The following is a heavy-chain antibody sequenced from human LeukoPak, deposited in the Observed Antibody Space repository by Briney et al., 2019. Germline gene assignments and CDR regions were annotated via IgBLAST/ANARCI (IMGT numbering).Heavy chain of an antibody. CDR1: GFTFSSSA. J-gene: IGHJ4*02. D-gene: IGHD2-15*01. V-gene: IGHV3-23*01. Sequence: QPGGSLRLSCAASGFTFSSSAMSWVRQAPGKGLEWVSAISNNGGYTYYADSVQGRFTISRDNSKSTLCLQMNSLRAEDTAVYYCAKQLGYCSDGSCYFPYWGQGTLVIVSS. CDR2: ISNNGGYT. CDR3: AKQLGYCSDGSCYFPY.